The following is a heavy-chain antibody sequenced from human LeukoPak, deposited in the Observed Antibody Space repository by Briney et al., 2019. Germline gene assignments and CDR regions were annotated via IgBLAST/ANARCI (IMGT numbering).Heavy chain of an antibody. CDR3: AKDIGTGWDLDY. V-gene: IGHV3-43*02. D-gene: IGHD1-26*01. CDR2: IRGDANTR. J-gene: IGHJ4*02. Sequence: GGSLRLSCAASGFIFDNYAMHWVRQAPGKGPEWLSLIRGDANTRYYGDSMKGRITISRDNSKNSLYLHMNSLRTEDTALYYCAKDIGTGWDLDYWGQGTLVTVSS. CDR1: GFIFDNYA.